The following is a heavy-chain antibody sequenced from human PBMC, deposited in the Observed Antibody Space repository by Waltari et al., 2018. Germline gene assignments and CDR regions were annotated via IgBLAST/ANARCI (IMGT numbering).Heavy chain of an antibody. CDR3: ARDKAYGSGSYYNVDWFDP. J-gene: IGHJ5*02. Sequence: QVQLQESGPGLVKPSETLSLTCAVSGYSISSGSYWGWLLQPPGKGLEWIGSIYHSGSTYYNPSLKSRVTISVDTSKNQFSLKLSSVTAADTAVYYCARDKAYGSGSYYNVDWFDPWDQGTLVTVSS. V-gene: IGHV4-38-2*02. CDR1: GYSISSGSY. D-gene: IGHD3-10*01. CDR2: IYHSGST.